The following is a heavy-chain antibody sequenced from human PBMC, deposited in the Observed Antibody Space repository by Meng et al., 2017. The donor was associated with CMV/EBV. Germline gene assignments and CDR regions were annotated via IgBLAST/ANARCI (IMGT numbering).Heavy chain of an antibody. J-gene: IGHJ6*02. D-gene: IGHD6-13*01. CDR2: IKQDGSEK. CDR3: ARGPRRVARGCSSLYGMDV. Sequence: GESLKISCAASGFTFSSYWMSWVRQAPGKGLGWVANIKQDGSEKYYEDSVKGRFTISRDNAKNSLYLQMNSLRAEDTAVYYCARGPRRVARGCSSLYGMDVWGQGTTVTVSS. CDR1: GFTFSSYW. V-gene: IGHV3-7*01.